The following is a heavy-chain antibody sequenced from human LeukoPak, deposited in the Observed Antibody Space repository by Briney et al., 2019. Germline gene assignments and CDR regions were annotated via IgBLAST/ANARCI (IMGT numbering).Heavy chain of an antibody. V-gene: IGHV3-23*01. Sequence: GGSLRLSCAASGFTFSSYAMSWVRQAPGKGLEWVSAISGSGGSTYYADSVKGRFTISRDNSKNTLYLQMNSLKAEDTAVYYCAKDSQYYYDSSGFVGSAFDIWGQGTMVTVSS. CDR3: AKDSQYYYDSSGFVGSAFDI. CDR1: GFTFSSYA. J-gene: IGHJ3*02. D-gene: IGHD3-22*01. CDR2: ISGSGGST.